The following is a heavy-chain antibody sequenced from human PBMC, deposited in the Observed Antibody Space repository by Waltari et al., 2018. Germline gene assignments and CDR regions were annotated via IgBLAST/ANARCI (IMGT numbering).Heavy chain of an antibody. D-gene: IGHD6-19*01. CDR3: ARKQWLGMDV. CDR2: INHSGST. J-gene: IGHJ6*04. Sequence: QVQLQQWGAGLLKPSETLSLTCAVYGASFSGYSWSWIRQPPGKGLEWIGEINHSGSTNYNPSLKSRVTISVDTSKNQFSLKLSSVTAADTAVYYCARKQWLGMDVWGKGTTVTVSS. CDR1: GASFSGYS. V-gene: IGHV4-34*01.